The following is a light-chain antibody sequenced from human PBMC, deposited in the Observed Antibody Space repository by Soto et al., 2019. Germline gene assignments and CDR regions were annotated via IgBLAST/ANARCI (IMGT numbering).Light chain of an antibody. Sequence: SYELTQPSSVSVSPGQTASITCSGDKLGDKYAYWYQQKPGQSPVLVIYQDTKRPSGIPERFSGSKSGNTATLTISGTQAMDEADYYCQAWDSSTAVFGGGTKVTVL. CDR1: KLGDKY. V-gene: IGLV3-1*01. CDR3: QAWDSSTAV. CDR2: QDT. J-gene: IGLJ2*01.